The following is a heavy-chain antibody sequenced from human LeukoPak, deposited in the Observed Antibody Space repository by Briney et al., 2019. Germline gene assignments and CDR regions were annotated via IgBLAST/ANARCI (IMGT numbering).Heavy chain of an antibody. J-gene: IGHJ4*02. D-gene: IGHD6-13*01. CDR2: ISYDGSNK. CDR3: ALIAAAGNFDY. V-gene: IGHV3-30*03. CDR1: GFTFSSYG. Sequence: GRSLRLSCAASGFTFSSYGMHWVRQAPGKGLEWVAVISYDGSNKYYADSVKGRFTISRDNSKNTLYLQMNSLRAEDTAVYYCALIAAAGNFDYWGQGTLVTLSS.